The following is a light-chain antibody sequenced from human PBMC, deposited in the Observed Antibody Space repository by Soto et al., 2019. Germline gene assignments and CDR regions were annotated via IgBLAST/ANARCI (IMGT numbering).Light chain of an antibody. Sequence: DIQMTQSPSSLSASVGDRVTISCRASQSISSYLNWYQHKSGKAPKLLIYASSRLQSGVPSRFSGSGSGKDFTLTISSLQPEDFATYYCQQSFTSPPTCGGGTKVDIK. CDR2: ASS. J-gene: IGKJ4*01. V-gene: IGKV1-39*01. CDR3: QQSFTSPPT. CDR1: QSISSY.